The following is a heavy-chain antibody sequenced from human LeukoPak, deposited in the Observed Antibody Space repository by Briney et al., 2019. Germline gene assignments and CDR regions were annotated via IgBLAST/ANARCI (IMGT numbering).Heavy chain of an antibody. J-gene: IGHJ4*02. CDR1: GFTFSSYA. V-gene: IGHV3-21*01. CDR3: ASHLSGH. CDR2: ISSSSSYI. Sequence: GGSLRLSCAASGFTFSSYAMHWVRQAPGKGLEWVSSISSSSSYIYYADLVKGRFTISRDNAKNSLYLQMNSLRAEDTAVYYCASHLSGHWGQGTLVTVSS.